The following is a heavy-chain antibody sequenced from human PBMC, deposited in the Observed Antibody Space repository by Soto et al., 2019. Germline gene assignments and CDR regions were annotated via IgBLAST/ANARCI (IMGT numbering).Heavy chain of an antibody. D-gene: IGHD6-19*01. Sequence: EVQLVESGGGLVQPGGSLRLSCVASGFTFSTDSMNWVRQAPGKGLEWVAHISTSGATRYYADSVKGRFTISRDNAKTSLYLKMGSLRNEDTAVYYCARFFGSGFDYWGQGTLVTVSS. CDR1: GFTFSTDS. V-gene: IGHV3-48*02. CDR3: ARFFGSGFDY. J-gene: IGHJ4*02. CDR2: ISTSGATR.